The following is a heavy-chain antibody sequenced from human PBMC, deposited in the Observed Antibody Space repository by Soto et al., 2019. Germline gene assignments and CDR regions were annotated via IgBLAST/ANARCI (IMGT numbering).Heavy chain of an antibody. CDR3: AKDSKSVSVSAARVYGMEV. J-gene: IGHJ6*02. CDR1: GFMFSNFA. V-gene: IGHV3-23*01. CDR2: TRSNGEHT. Sequence: GGSLRLSCAGSGFMFSNFAMTWVRQAPGKGLEWVSTTRSNGEHTYYADSVKGRFTVSRDNSKNTLFLEMSSLRAEDTAIYYCAKDSKSVSVSAARVYGMEVWGQGTTVTVSS. D-gene: IGHD2-2*01.